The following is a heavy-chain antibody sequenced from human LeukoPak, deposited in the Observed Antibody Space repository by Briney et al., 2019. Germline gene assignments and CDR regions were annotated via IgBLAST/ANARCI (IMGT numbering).Heavy chain of an antibody. CDR3: ASLKWWFGEFPSGMDV. CDR1: SGSVSNSHYY. CDR2: IFYSGNT. Sequence: SETLSLTCTVSSGSVSNSHYYWAWVRQPPGKGLEWLGSIFYSGNTHYNPSLKSPVTISIDTSKNQFSLKVSSVTAADTAVYYCASLKWWFGEFPSGMDVWGQGTTVTVSS. D-gene: IGHD3-10*01. J-gene: IGHJ6*02. V-gene: IGHV4-39*07.